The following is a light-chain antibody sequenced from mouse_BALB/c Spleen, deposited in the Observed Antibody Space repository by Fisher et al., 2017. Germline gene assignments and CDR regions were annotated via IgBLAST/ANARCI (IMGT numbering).Light chain of an antibody. CDR1: SSVSY. CDR2: DTS. Sequence: IVLTQSPAIMSASPGEKVTMTCRASSSVSYMYWYQQKPGSSPRLLIYDTSNLASGVPVRFSGSGSGTSYSLTISSMEGEDAATYYCQQWSSNPPTFGAGTKLELK. CDR3: QQWSSNPPT. J-gene: IGKJ5*01. V-gene: IGKV4-55*01.